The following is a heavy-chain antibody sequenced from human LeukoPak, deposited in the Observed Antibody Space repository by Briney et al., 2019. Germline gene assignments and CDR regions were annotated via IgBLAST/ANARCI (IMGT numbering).Heavy chain of an antibody. CDR1: GFTFSSYT. Sequence: GGSLRLSCAASGFTFSSYTMHWVRQAPGKGLEWVAFIRYDGSTEYYTDSVKGRFTISRDSSNNTLYLQMNSLQTEDTAVYYCAKALVPAAMQGYYFDYWGQGTLVTVSS. CDR2: IRYDGSTE. V-gene: IGHV3-30*02. J-gene: IGHJ4*02. D-gene: IGHD2-2*01. CDR3: AKALVPAAMQGYYFDY.